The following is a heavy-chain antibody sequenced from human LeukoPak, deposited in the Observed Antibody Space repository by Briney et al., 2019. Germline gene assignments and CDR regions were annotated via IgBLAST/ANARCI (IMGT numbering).Heavy chain of an antibody. CDR1: GGSISSYY. CDR2: IYTSGST. J-gene: IGHJ4*02. V-gene: IGHV4-4*07. CDR3: ARDPYSSGWYDY. D-gene: IGHD6-19*01. Sequence: SETLSLTCTVSGGSISSYYWSWIRQPAGKGLKWIGRIYTSGSTNYNPSLKSRVTMSVDTSKNQFSLKLSSVTAADTAVYYCARDPYSSGWYDYWGQGTLVTVSS.